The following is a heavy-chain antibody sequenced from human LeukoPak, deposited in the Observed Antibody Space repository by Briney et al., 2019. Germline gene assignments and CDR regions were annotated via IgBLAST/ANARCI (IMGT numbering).Heavy chain of an antibody. V-gene: IGHV1-2*02. Sequence: ASVKVSCKASGYTFTGYYMHWVRQAPGQGLEWMGWINPNNGGTNYEQKFQGRVTMTRDTSISTAYMELSRLRSDDTAVYYCAREGQYSSSWPDYWGQGTLVTVSS. CDR1: GYTFTGYY. D-gene: IGHD6-13*01. CDR2: INPNNGGT. J-gene: IGHJ4*02. CDR3: AREGQYSSSWPDY.